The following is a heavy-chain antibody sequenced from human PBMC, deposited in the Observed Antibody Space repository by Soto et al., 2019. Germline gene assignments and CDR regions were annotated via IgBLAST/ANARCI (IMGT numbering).Heavy chain of an antibody. D-gene: IGHD4-17*01. CDR3: ARHEPPYYGDHTGIDY. J-gene: IGHJ4*02. Sequence: QLQLQESGPGLVKPSETLSLTCAVSGGSIDSSSYYWGWIRQPPGKGLEWLGSIYYPVNTYYRPSLESRVTISVNTPKNQFSLKVRSVTAADTALYCCARHEPPYYGDHTGIDYWGKGPRFTVSS. CDR1: GGSIDSSSYY. CDR2: IYYPVNT. V-gene: IGHV4-39*01.